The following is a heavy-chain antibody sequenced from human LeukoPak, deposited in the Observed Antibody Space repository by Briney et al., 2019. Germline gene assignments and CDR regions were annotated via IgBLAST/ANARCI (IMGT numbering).Heavy chain of an antibody. J-gene: IGHJ5*02. CDR1: GFTFSSYS. V-gene: IGHV3-21*01. CDR3: ARVALRPIDYSNPEFDP. Sequence: PGGSLRLSCAASGFTFSSYSMNWVRQAPGKGLEWVSSISSSSSYIYYADSVKGRFTASRDNAENSMYLQMNSLRAEDTAVYYCARVALRPIDYSNPEFDPWGQGTLVTVSS. D-gene: IGHD4-11*01. CDR2: ISSSSSYI.